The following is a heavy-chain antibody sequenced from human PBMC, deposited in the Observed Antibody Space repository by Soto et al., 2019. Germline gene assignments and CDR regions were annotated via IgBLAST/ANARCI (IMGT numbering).Heavy chain of an antibody. CDR3: ARQGSWPYYYYGLDV. J-gene: IGHJ6*02. Sequence: QVQLVQSGPEGKKPGASVKVSCEASGYTFTTSGISWVRQAPGQGLEWMGWISTYNGDTNSAQQFQGRVTMTADTSTGTVYMELMSLKSDDTAVYYCARQGSWPYYYYGLDVWGQGTTVTVSS. CDR1: GYTFTTSG. D-gene: IGHD1-26*01. V-gene: IGHV1-18*01. CDR2: ISTYNGDT.